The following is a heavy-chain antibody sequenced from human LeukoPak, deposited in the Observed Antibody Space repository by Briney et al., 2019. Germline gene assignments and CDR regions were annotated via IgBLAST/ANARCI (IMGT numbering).Heavy chain of an antibody. CDR1: GFAFDEHG. D-gene: IGHD2-21*02. J-gene: IGHJ4*02. V-gene: IGHV3-23*01. CDR2: ITGNGVYT. CDR3: AKSYCGGDCG. Sequence: GGSLRLSCTASGFAFDEHGMSWVRQVPGKGLEWVSGITGNGVYTYYADSVKGRFTISRDNSKSTLSLQMNSLRAEDAAVYYCAKSYCGGDCGWGPGTLVTVSS.